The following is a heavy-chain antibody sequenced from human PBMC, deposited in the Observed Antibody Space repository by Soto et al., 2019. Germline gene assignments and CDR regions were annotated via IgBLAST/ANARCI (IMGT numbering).Heavy chain of an antibody. D-gene: IGHD3-10*01. CDR1: GFTFSKAW. CDR2: IKSKTDGGTT. V-gene: IGHV3-15*07. Sequence: GGSLRLSCAASGFTFSKAWMNWGRQAPGKGLEWVGRIKSKTDGGTTDYAAPVKGRFTISRDDSKNTLYLQMNSLKTEDTAVYYCTTVENYGSGSYRSHDYYGMDVWGQGTTVTVSS. J-gene: IGHJ6*02. CDR3: TTVENYGSGSYRSHDYYGMDV.